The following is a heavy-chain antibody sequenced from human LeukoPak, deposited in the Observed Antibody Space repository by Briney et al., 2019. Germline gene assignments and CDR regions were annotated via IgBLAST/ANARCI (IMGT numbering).Heavy chain of an antibody. CDR3: ARLAGDIVVVPAAIGDIDPDAFDI. CDR2: INPNSGGT. Sequence: ASVKVSCKASGYTFTGYYMHWVRQAPGQGLEWMGCINPNSGGTNYAQKFQGRVTMTRDTSISTAYMELSRLRSDDTAVYYCARLAGDIVVVPAAIGDIDPDAFDIWGQGTMVTVSS. D-gene: IGHD2-2*01. V-gene: IGHV1-2*02. CDR1: GYTFTGYY. J-gene: IGHJ3*02.